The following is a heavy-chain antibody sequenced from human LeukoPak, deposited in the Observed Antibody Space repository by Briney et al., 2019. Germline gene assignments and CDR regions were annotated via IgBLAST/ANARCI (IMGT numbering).Heavy chain of an antibody. V-gene: IGHV3-48*01. CDR1: GLSFSSYS. J-gene: IGHJ4*02. CDR3: ASVDSRYLVDY. D-gene: IGHD1-1*01. CDR2: INSSSSTI. Sequence: PGGSLRLSCAASGLSFSSYSMNWVRQAPGRGLEWVSYINSSSSTIFHAESVKGRFTISRDNAKNSRYLQMNSLRVEDTAVYYCASVDSRYLVDYWGQGTLVTVSS.